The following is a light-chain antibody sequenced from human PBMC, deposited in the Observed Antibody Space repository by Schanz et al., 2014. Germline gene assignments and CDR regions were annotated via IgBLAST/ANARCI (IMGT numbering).Light chain of an antibody. J-gene: IGKJ3*01. CDR2: GAS. CDR3: QQYGTSPFT. CDR1: QSVSATY. Sequence: EIVLTQSPGTLSLSPGERATLSCRASQSVSATYFAWYQQKLGQPPRLLIYGASTRATGIPPRFSGSMSGTEFTLTITRLEPEDFAVYYCQQYGTSPFTFGPGTKVDIK. V-gene: IGKV3-20*01.